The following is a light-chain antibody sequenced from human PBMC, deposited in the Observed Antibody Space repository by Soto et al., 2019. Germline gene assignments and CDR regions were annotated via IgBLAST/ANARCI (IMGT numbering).Light chain of an antibody. CDR2: AAS. V-gene: IGKV1-9*01. J-gene: IGKJ5*01. CDR3: QQFKNYPIT. CDR1: EDISSN. Sequence: IQLTQSPSSLSASVGERVTFTCRASEDISSNLVWYQQKPGAAPKLLIYAASALHSGVPSRFSGSGSGTDFTLTISSLHPEDFAVYFCQQFKNYPITFGQGTRLQIK.